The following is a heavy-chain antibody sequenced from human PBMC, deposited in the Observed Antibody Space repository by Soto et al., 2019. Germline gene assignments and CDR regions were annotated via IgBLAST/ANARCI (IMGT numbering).Heavy chain of an antibody. J-gene: IGHJ4*02. CDR3: ARQGLFGGVIAHSRY. V-gene: IGHV4-39*01. CDR1: GGSISSSSYY. D-gene: IGHD3-16*02. CDR2: IYYSGST. Sequence: QLQLQESGPGLVKPSETLSLTCTVSGGSISSSSYYWGWIRQPPGKGLEWIGSIYYSGSTYYNPSLKSRVTISVDTSKNQFSLKLSSVTAADTAVYYCARQGLFGGVIAHSRYWGQGTLVTVSS.